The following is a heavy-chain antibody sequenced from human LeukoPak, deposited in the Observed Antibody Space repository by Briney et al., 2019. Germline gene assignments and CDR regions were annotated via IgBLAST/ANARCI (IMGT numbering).Heavy chain of an antibody. Sequence: MASETLSLTCAVYGGSFSGYYWSWIRQPPGKGLEWIGEINHSGSTNYNPSLKSRVTISVDTSKNQFSLKLSSVTAADTAVYYCASSDSGYEGFYFDYWGQGTLVTVSS. CDR2: INHSGST. J-gene: IGHJ4*02. CDR1: GGSFSGYY. V-gene: IGHV4-34*01. CDR3: ASSDSGYEGFYFDY. D-gene: IGHD5-12*01.